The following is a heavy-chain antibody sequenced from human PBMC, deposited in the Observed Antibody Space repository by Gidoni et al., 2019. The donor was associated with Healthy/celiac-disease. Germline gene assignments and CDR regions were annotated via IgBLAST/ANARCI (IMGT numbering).Heavy chain of an antibody. D-gene: IGHD6-6*01. Sequence: MTLKFYGAASGFTFSSYGMHWVRQAPGKGLEWVAVISYDGSNKYYADSVKGRFTISRDNSKNTLYLQINSLRAEETAVYCCAKGGGSSRMDVWGKGTTVTVSS. J-gene: IGHJ6*04. CDR2: ISYDGSNK. V-gene: IGHV3-30*18. CDR3: AKGGGSSRMDV. CDR1: GFTFSSYG.